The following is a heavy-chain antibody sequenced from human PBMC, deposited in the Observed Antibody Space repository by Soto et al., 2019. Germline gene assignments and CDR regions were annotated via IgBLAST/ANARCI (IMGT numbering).Heavy chain of an antibody. J-gene: IGHJ6*02. V-gene: IGHV1-18*04. CDR1: GYTFTSYG. D-gene: IGHD3-22*01. CDR2: ISAYNGNT. Sequence: ASVKVSCKASGYTFTSYGISWVRQAPGQGLEWMGWISAYNGNTNYAQKLQGRVTMTTDTSTSTAYMELRSLRSDDTAVYYCARSGYYYYYYYGMDVWGQGTTVTVSS. CDR3: ARSGYYYYYYYGMDV.